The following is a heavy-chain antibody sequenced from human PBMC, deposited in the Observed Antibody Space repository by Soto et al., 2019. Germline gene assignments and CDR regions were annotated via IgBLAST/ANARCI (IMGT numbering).Heavy chain of an antibody. CDR2: VFYSGGT. Sequence: PSETLSLTCTVSGDSITDSTYYWAWIRQPPGKGLEWIGSVFYSGGTHYNPSRKSRVTISVDTSKNQFSLKVRSVTAADTAVYYCARHSTGYYYYYFDYWGPGTLVTVSS. D-gene: IGHD3-22*01. J-gene: IGHJ4*02. CDR3: ARHSTGYYYYYFDY. V-gene: IGHV4-39*01. CDR1: GDSITDSTYY.